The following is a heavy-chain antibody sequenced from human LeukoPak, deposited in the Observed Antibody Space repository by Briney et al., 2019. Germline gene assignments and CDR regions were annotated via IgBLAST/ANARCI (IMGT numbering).Heavy chain of an antibody. V-gene: IGHV3-21*01. CDR1: GFTFSSYS. D-gene: IGHD3-10*01. CDR3: ARDHYYYGSGSFLTFDY. Sequence: KAGGSLRLSCAASGFTFSSYSMNWVRPAPGKGLEWVSSISSSSSYIYYADSVKGRFTISRDNAKNSLYLQMNSLRAEDTAVYYCARDHYYYGSGSFLTFDYWGQGTLVTASS. CDR2: ISSSSSYI. J-gene: IGHJ4*02.